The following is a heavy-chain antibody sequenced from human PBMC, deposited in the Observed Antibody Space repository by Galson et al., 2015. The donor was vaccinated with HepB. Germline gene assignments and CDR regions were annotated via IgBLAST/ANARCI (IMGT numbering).Heavy chain of an antibody. CDR1: GYSIRNGYY. V-gene: IGHV4-38-2*02. CDR2: IYHSGST. Sequence: ETLSLTCTVSGYSIRNGYYWGWIRQPPEKGLEWIGSIYHSGSTYYNPSLKSRVTISVDTLKNQLSLKLISVTAADTAVYYCARGGHLSSGWTHFDYWGQGTLVTASS. D-gene: IGHD6-19*01. J-gene: IGHJ4*02. CDR3: ARGGHLSSGWTHFDY.